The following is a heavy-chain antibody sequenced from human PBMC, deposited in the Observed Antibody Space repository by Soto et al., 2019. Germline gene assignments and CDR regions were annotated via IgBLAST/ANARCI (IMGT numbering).Heavy chain of an antibody. V-gene: IGHV3-48*01. Sequence: LRLSCAASGFTFSSYSINWVRQAPGKGLEWVSYISSSSSTIYYADSVKGRFTISRDNAKNSLYLQMNSLRAEDTAVYYCARHPERIAEIGWFDPWGQGTLVTVSS. D-gene: IGHD6-13*01. CDR1: GFTFSSYS. CDR2: ISSSSSTI. CDR3: ARHPERIAEIGWFDP. J-gene: IGHJ5*02.